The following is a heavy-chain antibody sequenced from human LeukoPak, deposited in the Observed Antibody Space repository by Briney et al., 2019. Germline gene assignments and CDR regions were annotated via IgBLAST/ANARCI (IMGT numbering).Heavy chain of an antibody. D-gene: IGHD3-22*01. CDR2: ISSSSSTM. J-gene: IGHJ4*02. CDR3: ARVYDSSGYYLDY. Sequence: GGSLRLSCAASGFTFSSYSMNWVRQAPGKGLEWASYISSSSSTMYYADSVKGRFTISRDNAKNSLYLQMNSLRAEDTAVYYCARVYDSSGYYLDYWGQGTLVTVSS. CDR1: GFTFSSYS. V-gene: IGHV3-48*01.